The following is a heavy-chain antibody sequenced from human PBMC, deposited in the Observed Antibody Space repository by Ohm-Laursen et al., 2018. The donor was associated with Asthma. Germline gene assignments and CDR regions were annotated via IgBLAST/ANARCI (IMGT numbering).Heavy chain of an antibody. CDR2: ITGSSSTI. D-gene: IGHD3-10*01. CDR3: AVSIYAYGEGAY. Sequence: SLRLSCAASGFTFSSYTMNWVRQAPGKGLEWVSYITGSSSTIYYADSVKGRFTISRDNAKNSLYLQMNSLRAEDTAFYYCAVSIYAYGEGAYWGQGTLVTVSS. V-gene: IGHV3-48*01. J-gene: IGHJ4*02. CDR1: GFTFSSYT.